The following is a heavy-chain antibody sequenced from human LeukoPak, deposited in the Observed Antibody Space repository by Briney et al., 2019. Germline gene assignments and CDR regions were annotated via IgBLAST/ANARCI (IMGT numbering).Heavy chain of an antibody. Sequence: ASVKVSCKASGYTFTSYGISWVRQAPGQGLEWMGWISAYNGNTNYAQKLQGRATMTTDTSTSTAYMELRSLRSDDTAVYHCARDRPGTIFGVVIQPQYYYYYGMDVWGQGTTVTVSS. V-gene: IGHV1-18*01. CDR1: GYTFTSYG. CDR2: ISAYNGNT. CDR3: ARDRPGTIFGVVIQPQYYYYYGMDV. D-gene: IGHD3-3*01. J-gene: IGHJ6*02.